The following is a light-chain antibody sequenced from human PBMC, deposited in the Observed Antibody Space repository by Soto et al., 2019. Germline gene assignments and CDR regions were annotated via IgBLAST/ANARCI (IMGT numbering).Light chain of an antibody. J-gene: IGLJ1*01. V-gene: IGLV1-44*01. Sequence: QSVLTQPPSASGTPGQRVTISCSGSSTNIGSNTVNWYQQLPGAAPKLLIQSNNQRPSGVPDRFSGSQSGSSASLAISGLQSMDEAAYYYAVWDDSLNGYVFGTGTKLTVL. CDR3: AVWDDSLNGYV. CDR2: SNN. CDR1: STNIGSNT.